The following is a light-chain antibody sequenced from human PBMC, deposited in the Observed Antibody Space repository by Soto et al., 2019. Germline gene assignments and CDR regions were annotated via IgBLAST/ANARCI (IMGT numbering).Light chain of an antibody. CDR1: SSDVGGYNY. V-gene: IGLV2-8*01. CDR2: EVS. Sequence: QSALTQPPSASGSPGQSVTLSCTGTSSDVGGYNYVSWYQQHPGKAPKLMVYEVSKRPSGVPDRFSGSKSGNTASLTVSGLEAEYGADYYCISYAGINKGLVFGGGTKVTVL. CDR3: ISYAGINKGLV. J-gene: IGLJ2*01.